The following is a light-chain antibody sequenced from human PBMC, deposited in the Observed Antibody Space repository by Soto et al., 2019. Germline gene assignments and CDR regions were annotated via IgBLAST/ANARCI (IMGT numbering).Light chain of an antibody. CDR2: DAS. V-gene: IGKV3D-20*01. J-gene: IGKJ2*01. CDR3: QQYGSSQYT. CDR1: QTVSSSD. Sequence: DIVLTQSPATLSLSPGERATLSCGASQTVSSSDLAWYQQKPGLAPRLLIYDASSRATGIPDRFSGSGSGTDFTLTISRLEPEDFAVYYCQQYGSSQYTFGQGTKLEIK.